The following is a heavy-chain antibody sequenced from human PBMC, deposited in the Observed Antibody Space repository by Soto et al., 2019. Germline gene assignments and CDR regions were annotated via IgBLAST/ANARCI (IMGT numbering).Heavy chain of an antibody. J-gene: IGHJ5*02. CDR2: MNPNSGNT. Sequence: GASVKVSCKASGYTFTSYDINWVRQATGQGLEWMGWMNPNSGNTGYAQKFQGRVTMTRNTSISTAYMELSSQRSEDTAVYYCARRLPNTRTRGPPIYWFDPWGQGTLVTVSS. D-gene: IGHD2-8*01. V-gene: IGHV1-8*01. CDR3: ARRLPNTRTRGPPIYWFDP. CDR1: GYTFTSYD.